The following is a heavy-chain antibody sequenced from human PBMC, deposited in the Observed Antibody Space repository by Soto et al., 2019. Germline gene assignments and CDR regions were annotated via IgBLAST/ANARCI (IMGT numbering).Heavy chain of an antibody. CDR3: AADHYGVAARLQLDY. CDR2: IVVGSGNT. CDR1: GFTFTSSA. D-gene: IGHD6-6*01. V-gene: IGHV1-58*01. J-gene: IGHJ4*02. Sequence: ASVKVSCKASGFTFTSSAVQWVRQARGQRLEWIGWIVVGSGNTNYAQKFQERVTITRDMSTSTAYMELSSLRSEDTAVYYCAADHYGVAARLQLDYWGQGTLVTVSS.